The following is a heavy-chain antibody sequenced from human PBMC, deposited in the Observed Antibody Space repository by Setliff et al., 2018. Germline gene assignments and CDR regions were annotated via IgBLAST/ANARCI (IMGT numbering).Heavy chain of an antibody. D-gene: IGHD2-21*01. Sequence: SETLSLTCSVSGASLSSGSYYWSWIRQSAGKGPEWIGHIYTNGATDYSPSLKSRVSISADTSKNVLYLRLTSVTAADTAVYYCAKEYVVISFVRNTHQHYGMDVWGQGTTVTVSS. CDR3: AKEYVVISFVRNTHQHYGMDV. CDR2: IYTNGAT. V-gene: IGHV4-61*09. CDR1: GASLSSGSYY. J-gene: IGHJ6*02.